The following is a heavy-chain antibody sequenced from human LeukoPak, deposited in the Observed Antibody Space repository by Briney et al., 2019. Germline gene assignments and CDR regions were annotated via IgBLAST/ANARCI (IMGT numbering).Heavy chain of an antibody. J-gene: IGHJ4*02. Sequence: GGSLRLSCAASGFTFSNYSMNWVRQAPGKGLEWVSSISTSITYTYYADSVKGRFTISRDNAKSSVYLQMNSLRAEDTAVYYCARDITIIRGVMSAELDYWGQGTLVTVSS. CDR1: GFTFSNYS. CDR3: ARDITIIRGVMSAELDY. CDR2: ISTSITYT. D-gene: IGHD3-10*01. V-gene: IGHV3-21*01.